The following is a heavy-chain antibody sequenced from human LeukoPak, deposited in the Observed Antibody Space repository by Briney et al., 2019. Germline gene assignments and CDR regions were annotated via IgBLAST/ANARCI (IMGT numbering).Heavy chain of an antibody. V-gene: IGHV4-39*01. J-gene: IGHJ4*02. CDR3: AREEALAGSTSCHFDY. CDR1: GGSISSSSYY. D-gene: IGHD2-2*01. Sequence: PSETLSLTCTVSGGSISSSSYYWGWIRQPPGKGLEWIGSIYYSGSTYYNPSLKSRVTISVDTSKNQFSLKLSSVTAADTAVYYCAREEALAGSTSCHFDYWGQGTLVTVSS. CDR2: IYYSGST.